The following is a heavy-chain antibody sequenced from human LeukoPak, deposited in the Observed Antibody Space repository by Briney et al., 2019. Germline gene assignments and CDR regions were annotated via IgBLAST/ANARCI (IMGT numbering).Heavy chain of an antibody. J-gene: IGHJ3*01. D-gene: IGHD4-23*01. V-gene: IGHV3-11*01. Sequence: GGSLRLSCAASGFTFSDHFMTWIRQAPGKGLEWISYISGSGATYYAASVKGRFTISRDNAQNSLWLQMSSLRAEDTAVYYCARDPMYNGGNSGAFDFWGQGTLVTVSS. CDR1: GFTFSDHF. CDR2: ISGSGAT. CDR3: ARDPMYNGGNSGAFDF.